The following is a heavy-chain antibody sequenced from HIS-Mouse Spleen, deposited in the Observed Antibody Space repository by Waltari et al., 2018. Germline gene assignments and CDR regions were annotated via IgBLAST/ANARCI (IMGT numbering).Heavy chain of an antibody. CDR3: ARGRSPATVTIGYYFDY. Sequence: QVQLQQWGAGLLKPSETLSLTCAVYGGSFSVYYWIWIRQPPGKGLEWIGEINHSGSTNYNPSLKSRVTISVDTSKNQFSLKLSSVTAADTAVYYCARGRSPATVTIGYYFDYWGQGTLVTVSS. J-gene: IGHJ4*02. CDR1: GGSFSVYY. CDR2: INHSGST. D-gene: IGHD4-17*01. V-gene: IGHV4-34*01.